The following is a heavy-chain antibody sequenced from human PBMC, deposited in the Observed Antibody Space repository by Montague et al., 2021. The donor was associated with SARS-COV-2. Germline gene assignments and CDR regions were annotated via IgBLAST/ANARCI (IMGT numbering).Heavy chain of an antibody. V-gene: IGHV4-59*01. CDR1: GGSISRYS. D-gene: IGHD6-13*01. Sequence: SETLSLTCTVSGGSISRYSWTWIRQPPGKGLEWIGYIYNSGSTNXNPSLTSRVTISVDTSKNQFSLKLSSVAAADTAVYYCARVVRGSSWYEVAFDIWGQGTMVTVSS. J-gene: IGHJ3*02. CDR3: ARVVRGSSWYEVAFDI. CDR2: IYNSGST.